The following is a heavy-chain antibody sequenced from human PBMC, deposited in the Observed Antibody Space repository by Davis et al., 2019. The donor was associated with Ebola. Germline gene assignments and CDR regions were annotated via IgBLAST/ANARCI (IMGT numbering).Heavy chain of an antibody. Sequence: HTGGSLRLSCATSGFTFSSYWMHWVRQAPGKGLVWVSYINSEGSRTSYADSVKGRFTVSRDNAKNTLYLQMNSLRVEDTAVYYCAREGAATGWHDAFDIWGQGAMVTVSS. CDR3: AREGAATGWHDAFDI. CDR1: GFTFSSYW. CDR2: INSEGSRT. J-gene: IGHJ3*02. V-gene: IGHV3-74*01. D-gene: IGHD6-19*01.